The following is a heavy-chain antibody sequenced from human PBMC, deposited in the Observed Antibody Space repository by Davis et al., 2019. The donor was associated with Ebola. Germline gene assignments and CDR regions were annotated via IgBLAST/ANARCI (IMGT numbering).Heavy chain of an antibody. CDR2: INANGGDT. J-gene: IGHJ4*02. CDR3: ASRQRGNYMFRY. CDR1: GYTFTDYY. Sequence: ASVTVSCKASGYTFTDYYMHWVRQAPGQGLEWMGWINANGGDTNSAQKFQGRVTMTRDTSISTAYMELSRLTSDDTAVYYCASRQRGNYMFRYWGQGTLVTVSS. D-gene: IGHD1-26*01. V-gene: IGHV1-2*02.